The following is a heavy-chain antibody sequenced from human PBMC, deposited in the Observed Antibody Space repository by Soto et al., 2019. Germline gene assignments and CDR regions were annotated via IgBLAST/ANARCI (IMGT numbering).Heavy chain of an antibody. CDR3: AKGSGSSRPYYFDY. CDR2: TRHDGSNT. J-gene: IGHJ4*02. CDR1: GFTFSGYG. V-gene: IGHV3-30*02. Sequence: GGSLRLSCAASGFTFSGYGMHWVRQAPGKGLEWVAITRHDGSNTYYADSVRGRFTISRDNSKKTLYLQMDSLRAEDTAVYYCAKGSGSSRPYYFDYWGQGTPVTVSS. D-gene: IGHD6-13*01.